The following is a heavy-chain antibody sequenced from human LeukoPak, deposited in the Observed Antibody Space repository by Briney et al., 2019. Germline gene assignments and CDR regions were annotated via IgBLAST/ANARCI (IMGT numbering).Heavy chain of an antibody. J-gene: IGHJ4*02. Sequence: SETLSLTCTVSGGSISSSSYYWGWIRQPPGKGLEWIGSIYYSGSTYYNPSLKSRVTISVDTSKNQFSLKLSSVTAADTAVYYCARLGGPTVTSDYWGQGTLVTVSS. V-gene: IGHV4-39*01. D-gene: IGHD4-17*01. CDR1: GGSISSSSYY. CDR2: IYYSGST. CDR3: ARLGGPTVTSDY.